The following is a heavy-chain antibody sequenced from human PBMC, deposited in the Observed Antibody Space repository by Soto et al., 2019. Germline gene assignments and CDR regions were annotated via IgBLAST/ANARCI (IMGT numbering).Heavy chain of an antibody. Sequence: QVQLVQSGAEVKMSGASVKVSCKASGYVFSSYTLHWVRQAPGQRLEWMGWINAGNGKTKYAQMFQDRVTMSRDTSATTVYMELNSLRSEDTAVYYCAREFRNYASSVAYWGQGTLVSVSS. CDR2: INAGNGKT. V-gene: IGHV1-3*01. J-gene: IGHJ4*02. CDR1: GYVFSSYT. CDR3: AREFRNYASSVAY. D-gene: IGHD3-22*01.